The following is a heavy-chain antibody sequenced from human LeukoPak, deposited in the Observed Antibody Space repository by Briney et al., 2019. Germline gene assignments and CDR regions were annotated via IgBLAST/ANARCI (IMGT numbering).Heavy chain of an antibody. J-gene: IGHJ4*02. Sequence: PGGSLRLSRAASGNYWMHWVRQAPGKGLVWVSHINSDGSWTSYADSVKGRFTTSKDNAKNTVYLQMNNLRAEDTAVYYCVSFYETYWGRGTLVTVSS. V-gene: IGHV3-74*01. CDR2: INSDGSWT. D-gene: IGHD2-2*01. CDR3: VSFYETY. CDR1: GNYW.